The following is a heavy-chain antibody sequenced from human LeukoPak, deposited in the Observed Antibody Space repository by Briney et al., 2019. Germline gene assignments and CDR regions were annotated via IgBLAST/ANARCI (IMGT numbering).Heavy chain of an antibody. CDR2: INHSGST. D-gene: IGHD5-12*01. Sequence: SETLSLTCAVYGGSFSGYYWSWIRQPPGKGPEWIGEINHSGSTNYNPSLKSRVTISVDTSKNQFSLKLSSVTAADTAVYYCARGCWDIVATYSFFDYWGQGTLVTVSS. J-gene: IGHJ4*02. V-gene: IGHV4-34*01. CDR3: ARGCWDIVATYSFFDY. CDR1: GGSFSGYY.